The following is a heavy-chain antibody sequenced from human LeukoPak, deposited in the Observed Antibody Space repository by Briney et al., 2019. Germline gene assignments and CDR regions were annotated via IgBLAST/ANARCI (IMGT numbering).Heavy chain of an antibody. CDR3: ARIVVVTATPFDY. CDR2: INPDGSEK. Sequence: GGSLRLSCAASGFTFSYFWMSWVRQAPGKGLEWVANINPDGSEKNYVDSVKGRFTISRDSAKNSLYLQMNSLRAEDTAVYYCARIVVVTATPFDYWGQGTLVTVSS. D-gene: IGHD2-21*02. J-gene: IGHJ4*02. V-gene: IGHV3-7*01. CDR1: GFTFSYFW.